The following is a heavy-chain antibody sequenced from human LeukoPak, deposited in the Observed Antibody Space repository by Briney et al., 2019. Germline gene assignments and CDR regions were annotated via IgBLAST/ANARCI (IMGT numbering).Heavy chain of an antibody. Sequence: GGSLRLSCAASGFTFSSYGMHWVRQAPGKGLEWVAVISYDGSNKYYADSVKGRFTISRDNSKNTLYLQMNSLRAEDTAVYYCAKDRMSGEYELYYFDYWGQGTLVTVSS. J-gene: IGHJ4*02. CDR3: AKDRMSGEYELYYFDY. D-gene: IGHD4-17*01. CDR2: ISYDGSNK. CDR1: GFTFSSYG. V-gene: IGHV3-30*18.